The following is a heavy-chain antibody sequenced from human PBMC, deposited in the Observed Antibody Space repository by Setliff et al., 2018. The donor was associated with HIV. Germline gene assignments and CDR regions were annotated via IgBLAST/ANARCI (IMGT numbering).Heavy chain of an antibody. D-gene: IGHD3-16*01. CDR1: GFIFSRYW. V-gene: IGHV3-7*03. Sequence: GGSLRLSCEASGFIFSRYWMSWVRQAPGKGLEWVANIEEDGSEKYYVDSVKGRFTVSRDNAENSVYLQMNGLRVDDTALYYCTRDGGEYWGEGTLVTVSS. J-gene: IGHJ4*02. CDR3: TRDGGEY. CDR2: IEEDGSEK.